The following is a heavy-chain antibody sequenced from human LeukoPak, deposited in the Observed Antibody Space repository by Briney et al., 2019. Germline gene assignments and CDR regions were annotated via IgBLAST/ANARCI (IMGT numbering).Heavy chain of an antibody. J-gene: IGHJ4*02. CDR3: ARDHASNDYGVTRAFDY. Sequence: KPSETLSLTCAVYGGSFSGYYWSWIRQPPGKGLEWIGEINHSGSTNYNPSLKSRVTISVDTSKNQFSLRLSSVTAADTAVYYCARDHASNDYGVTRAFDYWGQGTLVTVSS. D-gene: IGHD4-17*01. V-gene: IGHV4-34*01. CDR1: GGSFSGYY. CDR2: INHSGST.